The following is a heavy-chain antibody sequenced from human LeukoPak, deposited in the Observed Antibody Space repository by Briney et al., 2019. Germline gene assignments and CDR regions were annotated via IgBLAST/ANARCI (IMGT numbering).Heavy chain of an antibody. J-gene: IGHJ4*02. Sequence: GGSLRLSCAASGFTFSSYGMHWVRQAPGKGLEWVAVIWYDGSNKYYADSVKGRFTISRDNSKNTLYLQMNSLRAEDTAVYYCAKGGYGSGTLPLGYWGQGTLVTVSS. CDR2: IWYDGSNK. V-gene: IGHV3-33*06. CDR1: GFTFSSYG. CDR3: AKGGYGSGTLPLGY. D-gene: IGHD3-10*01.